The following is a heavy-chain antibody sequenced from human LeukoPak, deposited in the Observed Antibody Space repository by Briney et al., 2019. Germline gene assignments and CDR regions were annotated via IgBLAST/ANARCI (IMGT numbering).Heavy chain of an antibody. CDR2: IYYSGST. J-gene: IGHJ4*02. CDR1: GGSISSGDYY. Sequence: SETLSLTCTVSGGSISSGDYYWSWIRQPPGKGLEWIGYIYYSGSTNNNPSLKSRVTISVDTSKNQFSLKLSSVTAADTAVYYCARGRRDGYNYFDYWGQGTLVTVSS. V-gene: IGHV4-61*08. D-gene: IGHD5-24*01. CDR3: ARGRRDGYNYFDY.